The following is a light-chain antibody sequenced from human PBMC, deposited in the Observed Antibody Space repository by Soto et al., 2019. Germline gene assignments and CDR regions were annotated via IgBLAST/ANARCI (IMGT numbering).Light chain of an antibody. CDR3: QEYYSYWT. Sequence: IQLTQSPSTLAASAGDRVTITCRASQSINRRLAWYQQKPGKAPKLLIYDVSNLESGVPSRFSGSGSGTEFTLIISSLQSDDFATYYCQEYYSYWTFGQGTKVDIK. V-gene: IGKV1-5*01. CDR2: DVS. J-gene: IGKJ1*01. CDR1: QSINRR.